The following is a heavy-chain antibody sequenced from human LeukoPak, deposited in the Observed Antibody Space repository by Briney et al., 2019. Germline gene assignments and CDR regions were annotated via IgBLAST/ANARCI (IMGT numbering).Heavy chain of an antibody. CDR2: ITPSGGST. D-gene: IGHD2-15*01. V-gene: IGHV1-46*01. CDR3: ARVDYCSGGSCYPEY. Sequence: GASVKVSCKASGYTFTSYYMHWVRQAPGQGLEWMGIITPSGGSTSYAQKFQGRVTMTRDTSTSTVYMELSSLRSEDTAVYYCARVDYCSGGSCYPEYWGQGTLVTVSS. CDR1: GYTFTSYY. J-gene: IGHJ4*02.